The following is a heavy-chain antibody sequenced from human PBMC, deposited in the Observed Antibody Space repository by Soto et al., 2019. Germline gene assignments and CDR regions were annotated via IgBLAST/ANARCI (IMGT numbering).Heavy chain of an antibody. J-gene: IGHJ6*02. CDR3: AKDLTKVDTLYCGMDV. CDR2: ISGSGGST. CDR1: GFTFSSYA. V-gene: IGHV3-23*01. D-gene: IGHD5-18*01. Sequence: GGSLRLSCAASGFTFSSYAMSWVRQAPGKGLEWVSAISGSGGSTYYADSVKGRFTISRDNSKNTLYLQMNSLRAEDTAVYYCAKDLTKVDTLYCGMDVWGQGTTVSVSS.